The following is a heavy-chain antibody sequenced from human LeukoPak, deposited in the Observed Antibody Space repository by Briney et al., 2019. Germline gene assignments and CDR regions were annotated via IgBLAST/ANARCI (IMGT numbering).Heavy chain of an antibody. CDR1: GGSISSYY. D-gene: IGHD6-13*01. J-gene: IGHJ4*02. Sequence: TTSETLSLTYTVSGGSISSYYWSWIRQPAGKGLEWIGRIYTSGSTNYNPSLKSRVTMSVDTSKNQFSLKLSSVTAADTAVYYCARGGGRSSGWSNNFGYWGRGTLVTVSS. V-gene: IGHV4-4*07. CDR2: IYTSGST. CDR3: ARGGGRSSGWSNNFGY.